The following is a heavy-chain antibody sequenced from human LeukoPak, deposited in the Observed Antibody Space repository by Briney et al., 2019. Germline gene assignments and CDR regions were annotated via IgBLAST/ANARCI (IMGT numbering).Heavy chain of an antibody. CDR2: IYPGDSDT. D-gene: IGHD3-3*01. V-gene: IGHV5-51*01. CDR1: GYTFSSYW. J-gene: IGHJ4*02. Sequence: SGESLKISCKGSGYTFSSYWIGWVRQMPGKGLEWMGIIYPGDSDTRYSPSLQGQVTISVDTSIGTAYLQWSSLKASDTAIYYCARLNDFRLDYWGQGTLVTVSS. CDR3: ARLNDFRLDY.